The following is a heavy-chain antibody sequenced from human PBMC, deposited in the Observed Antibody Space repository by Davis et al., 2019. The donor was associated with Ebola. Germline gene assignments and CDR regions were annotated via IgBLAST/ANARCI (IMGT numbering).Heavy chain of an antibody. Sequence: GESLKISCAASGFTVSSNYMSWVRQAPGKGLEWVAVINSIGRTFYADSVKGRFTISRDNSNNTLYLQMDTLRTEDTAVYHCARGISGGTVTLGDWGQGTLVTVSS. CDR3: ARGISGGTVTLGD. D-gene: IGHD3-16*01. CDR1: GFTVSSNY. CDR2: INSIGRT. V-gene: IGHV3-66*01. J-gene: IGHJ1*01.